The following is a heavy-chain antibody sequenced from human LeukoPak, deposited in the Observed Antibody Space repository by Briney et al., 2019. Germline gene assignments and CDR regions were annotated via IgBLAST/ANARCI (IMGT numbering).Heavy chain of an antibody. CDR2: MKPKSGET. D-gene: IGHD4-23*01. Sequence: ASVKVSCKASGYSLTNYDINWVRQATGQGLEWMGRMKPKSGETGYAQKFQGRAIMTRDTSTNTAYMELRSLTSEDTAVYYCARDYGGDSGWFDPWGQGTVVTVSS. CDR1: GYSLTNYD. CDR3: ARDYGGDSGWFDP. V-gene: IGHV1-8*01. J-gene: IGHJ5*02.